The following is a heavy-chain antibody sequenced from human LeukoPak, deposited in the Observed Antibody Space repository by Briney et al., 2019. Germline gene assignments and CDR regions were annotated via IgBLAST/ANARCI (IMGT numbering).Heavy chain of an antibody. J-gene: IGHJ4*02. CDR1: GGSISSYY. CDR3: ARADCSSTSCYMDY. Sequence: SETLSLTCTVSGGSISSYYWSWIRQPAGKGLEWIGRIYTSGSTNYNPSLKSRVTMSVDTSKNQFSQKLSSVTAADTAVYYCARADCSSTSCYMDYWGQGTLVTVSS. D-gene: IGHD2-2*02. V-gene: IGHV4-4*07. CDR2: IYTSGST.